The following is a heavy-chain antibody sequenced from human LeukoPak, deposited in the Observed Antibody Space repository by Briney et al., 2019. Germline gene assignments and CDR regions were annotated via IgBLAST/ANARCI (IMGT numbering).Heavy chain of an antibody. Sequence: GGSLRLSCAASGFTVSSNYMSWVRQAPGKGLEWVANIKQDGSEKYYVDSVKGRFTISRDNAKNSLYLQMNSLRAEDTAVYYCARTVSSGWYHYYYYYMDVWGKGTTVTVSS. J-gene: IGHJ6*03. CDR1: GFTVSSNY. V-gene: IGHV3-7*01. D-gene: IGHD6-19*01. CDR2: IKQDGSEK. CDR3: ARTVSSGWYHYYYYYMDV.